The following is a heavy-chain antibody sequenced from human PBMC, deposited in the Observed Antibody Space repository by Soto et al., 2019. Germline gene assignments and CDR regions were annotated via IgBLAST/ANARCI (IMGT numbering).Heavy chain of an antibody. Sequence: QVQLVQSGAEVKKPGASVKVSCKASGYTFNTYAITWVRQAPGQGLEWMGWISGYNGNTNYAQTLQGRGTMTTDTSTSTAYLELRSLRYDDTAVYYCARIVEYDSIPYYSADFWGQGTLVTVSS. V-gene: IGHV1-18*01. CDR2: ISGYNGNT. CDR1: GYTFNTYA. D-gene: IGHD3-22*01. CDR3: ARIVEYDSIPYYSADF. J-gene: IGHJ4*01.